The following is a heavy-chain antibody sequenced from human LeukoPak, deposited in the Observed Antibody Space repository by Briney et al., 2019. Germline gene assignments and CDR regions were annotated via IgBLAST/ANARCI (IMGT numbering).Heavy chain of an antibody. V-gene: IGHV1-69*01. J-gene: IGHJ5*02. CDR2: IIPIFGTA. Sequence: GSSVKVSCKASGGTFSSYAISWVRQAPGQGLEWMGGIIPIFGTANYAQKFQGRVTITADESTSAAYMELSSLRSEGTAVYYCARSVTTSSWFDPWGQGTLVTVSS. D-gene: IGHD4-17*01. CDR3: ARSVTTSSWFDP. CDR1: GGTFSSYA.